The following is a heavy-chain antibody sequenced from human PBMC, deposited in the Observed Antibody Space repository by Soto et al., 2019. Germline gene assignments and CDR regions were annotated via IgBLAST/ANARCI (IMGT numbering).Heavy chain of an antibody. CDR2: INHSGST. J-gene: IGHJ3*02. CDR1: GGSFSGYY. V-gene: IGHV4-34*01. Sequence: SETLSLTCAVYGGSFSGYYWSWIRQPPGKGLEWIGEINHSGSTNYNPSLKSRVTISVDTSKNQFSLKLSSVTAADTAVYYCARGEHSSSWYRSSAGMDIWGQGTMVTVSS. CDR3: ARGEHSSSWYRSSAGMDI. D-gene: IGHD6-13*01.